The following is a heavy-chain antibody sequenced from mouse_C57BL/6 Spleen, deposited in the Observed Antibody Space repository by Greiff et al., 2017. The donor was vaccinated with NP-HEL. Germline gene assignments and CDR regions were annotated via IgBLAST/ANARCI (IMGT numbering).Heavy chain of an antibody. CDR3: TRYAYYSNLYYFDY. D-gene: IGHD2-5*01. V-gene: IGHV1-5*01. CDR1: GYTFTSYW. Sequence: EVQLQESGTVLARPGASVKMSCKTSGYTFTSYWMHWVKQRPGQGLEWIGAIYPGNSDTSYNQKFKGKAKLTAVTSASTAYMELSSLTNEDSAVYYCTRYAYYSNLYYFDYWGQGTTLTVSS. CDR2: IYPGNSDT. J-gene: IGHJ2*01.